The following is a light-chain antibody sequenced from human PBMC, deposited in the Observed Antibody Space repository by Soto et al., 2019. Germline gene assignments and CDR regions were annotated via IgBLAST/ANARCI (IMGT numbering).Light chain of an antibody. CDR2: AAS. V-gene: IGKV1-39*01. CDR3: QQSYSTPRT. Sequence: DIQMTQSPPSLSASVGDRVTITCRASQSISSYLNWYQQKPGKAPKLLIYAASSLYSGVPSRFSGSASGTDFTLTISSLQPEDFATYYCQQSYSTPRTFGQGTKLEIK. J-gene: IGKJ2*02. CDR1: QSISSY.